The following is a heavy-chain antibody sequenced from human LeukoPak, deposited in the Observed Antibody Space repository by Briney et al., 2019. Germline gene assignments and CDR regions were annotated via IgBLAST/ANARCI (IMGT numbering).Heavy chain of an antibody. CDR2: INHSGST. Sequence: SETLSLTCAVYGGSFSGYYWSWIRQPPGKGLEWIGEINHSGSTNYNPSLKSRVTISVDTSKNQFSLKLSSVTAADTAVYYCAREFGGGSSWYYFDYWGQRTLVTVPS. CDR1: GGSFSGYY. V-gene: IGHV4-34*01. J-gene: IGHJ4*02. CDR3: AREFGGGSSWYYFDY. D-gene: IGHD6-13*01.